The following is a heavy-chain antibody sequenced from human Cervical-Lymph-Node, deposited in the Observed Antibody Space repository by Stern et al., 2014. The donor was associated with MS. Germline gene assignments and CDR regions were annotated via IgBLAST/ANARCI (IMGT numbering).Heavy chain of an antibody. J-gene: IGHJ6*02. CDR2: LIPLFGTA. CDR3: ARDSDYENSYAMDV. CDR1: GGSLSNYG. Sequence: QVQLGQSGAEVKKPGSSVKVSCKASGGSLSNYGFSWVRQAPGQGLEWLGGLIPLFGTANYAQKFQGRVTLNADNSTSTVYMELSSLTSEDTAVYFCARDSDYENSYAMDVWGQGTTVTVSS. D-gene: IGHD5-12*01. V-gene: IGHV1-69*06.